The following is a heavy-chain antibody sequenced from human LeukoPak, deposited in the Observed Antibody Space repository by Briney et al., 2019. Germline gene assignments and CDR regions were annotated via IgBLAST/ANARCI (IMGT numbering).Heavy chain of an antibody. CDR1: GFTFSGYS. CDR2: FGTRSTSV. D-gene: IGHD3-22*01. V-gene: IGHV3-21*01. CDR3: AREVSEGFDF. Sequence: GGSLRLSCTASGFTFSGYSMNWIRQAPGKGLEWVSSFGTRSTSVYHAGSVKGRFAISRDNAKNSLYLQMNSLRAGDTALYYCAREVSEGFDFWGQGTLVTVSS. J-gene: IGHJ4*02.